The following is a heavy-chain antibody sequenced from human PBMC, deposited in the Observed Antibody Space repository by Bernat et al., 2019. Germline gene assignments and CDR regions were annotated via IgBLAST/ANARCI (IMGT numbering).Heavy chain of an antibody. CDR1: GFTFSSYA. J-gene: IGHJ4*02. CDR3: ARDEDIVVVVAATGSFDY. CDR2: ISYDGSNK. D-gene: IGHD2-15*01. Sequence: QVQLVESGGGVVQPGRSLRLSCAASGFTFSSYAMHRVRQAPGKGLEWVAVISYDGSNKYYADSVKGRFTISRDNSKNTLYLQMNSLRAEDTAVYYCARDEDIVVVVAATGSFDYWGQGTLVTVSS. V-gene: IGHV3-30-3*01.